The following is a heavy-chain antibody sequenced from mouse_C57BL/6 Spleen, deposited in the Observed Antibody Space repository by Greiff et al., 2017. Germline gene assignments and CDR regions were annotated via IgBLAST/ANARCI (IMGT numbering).Heavy chain of an antibody. V-gene: IGHV1-55*01. Sequence: VQLQQPGAELVKPGASVKMSCKASGYTFTSYWITWVKQRPGQGLEWIGDIYPGSGSTNYNEKFKSKATLTVDTSSSTAYMQLSSLTSEDSAVYYCASRGNYYGSFDYWGQGTTLTVAS. D-gene: IGHD1-1*01. CDR1: GYTFTSYW. J-gene: IGHJ2*01. CDR2: IYPGSGST. CDR3: ASRGNYYGSFDY.